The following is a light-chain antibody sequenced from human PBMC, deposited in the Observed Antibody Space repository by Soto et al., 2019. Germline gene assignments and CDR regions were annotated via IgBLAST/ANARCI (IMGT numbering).Light chain of an antibody. V-gene: IGKV3-15*01. J-gene: IGKJ1*01. Sequence: EIVMTQSPGTLSVSPGERVTLSCRASQSVGNNLAWHQQKPGQAPRLLIYGASTRATGFPDRFTGSGSGTDFTLTISRLEPEDFATYYCQQYNSYFQTFGQGTKVDIK. CDR2: GAS. CDR3: QQYNSYFQT. CDR1: QSVGNN.